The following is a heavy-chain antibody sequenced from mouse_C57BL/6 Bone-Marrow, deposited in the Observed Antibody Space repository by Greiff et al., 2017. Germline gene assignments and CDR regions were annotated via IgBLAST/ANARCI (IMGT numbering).Heavy chain of an antibody. CDR3: ARHETGTRVAY. CDR2: IYPRSGNT. D-gene: IGHD4-1*01. Sequence: LEESGAELARPGASVKLSCKASGYTFTSYGISWVKQRTGQGLEWIGEIYPRSGNTYYNEKFKGKATLTADKSSSTAYMELRSLTSEDSAVYFCARHETGTRVAYWGQGTLVTVPA. CDR1: GYTFTSYG. J-gene: IGHJ3*01. V-gene: IGHV1-81*01.